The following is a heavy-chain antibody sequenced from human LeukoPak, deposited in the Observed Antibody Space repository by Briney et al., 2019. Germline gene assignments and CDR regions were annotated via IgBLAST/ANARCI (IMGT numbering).Heavy chain of an antibody. Sequence: SQTLSLTCAVSGGSISSGGYYWSWIRQPPGKGLEWIGYIYYSGSTNYNPSLKSRVTISVDTSKNQFSLKLSSVTAADTAVYYCARGSPPRYYFDYWGQGTLVTVSS. V-gene: IGHV4-61*08. CDR1: GGSISSGGYY. CDR3: ARGSPPRYYFDY. D-gene: IGHD1-26*01. J-gene: IGHJ4*02. CDR2: IYYSGST.